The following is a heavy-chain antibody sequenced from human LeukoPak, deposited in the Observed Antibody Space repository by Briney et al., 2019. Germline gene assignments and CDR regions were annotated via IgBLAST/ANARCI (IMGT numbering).Heavy chain of an antibody. CDR2: ISAYNGNT. J-gene: IGHJ5*02. CDR3: AREQCSSTSCYYWFDP. CDR1: RYTFTCYG. V-gene: IGHV1-18*01. D-gene: IGHD2-2*01. Sequence: ASLKVSCKASRYTFTCYGISWVRQAPGHGREWMGRISAYNGNTNYAQKLQGRVTMTTDTSTSTAYMELRSLRSDDTAVYYCAREQCSSTSCYYWFDPWGQGTLVTVSS.